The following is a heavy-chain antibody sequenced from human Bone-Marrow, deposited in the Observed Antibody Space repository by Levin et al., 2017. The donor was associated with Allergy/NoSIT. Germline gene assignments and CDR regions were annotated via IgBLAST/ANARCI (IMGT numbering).Heavy chain of an antibody. J-gene: IGHJ4*02. Sequence: ASVKVSCAASGFTFSNYGMNWVRRAPGKGLEWVSLMSGINDATFYADSVKGRFTISRDNSRNTLYLQMNNLRAEDTAVYYCTKGVFDSWGQGTLVTVSA. CDR1: GFTFSNYG. V-gene: IGHV3-23*01. CDR2: MSGINDAT. CDR3: TKGVFDS.